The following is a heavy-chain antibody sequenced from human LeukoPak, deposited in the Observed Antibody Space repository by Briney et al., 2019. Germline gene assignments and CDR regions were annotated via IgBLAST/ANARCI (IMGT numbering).Heavy chain of an antibody. Sequence: ASVKVSCKASGYTFTSYDINWVRQATGKGLEWMGWMNPNSGNTGYAQKLQGRVTMTRDTSISTAYMELSSLRSEDTAVYYCARGPSHYYDSSGYYGYWGQGTLVTVSS. V-gene: IGHV1-8*01. CDR2: MNPNSGNT. CDR3: ARGPSHYYDSSGYYGY. CDR1: GYTFTSYD. D-gene: IGHD3-22*01. J-gene: IGHJ4*02.